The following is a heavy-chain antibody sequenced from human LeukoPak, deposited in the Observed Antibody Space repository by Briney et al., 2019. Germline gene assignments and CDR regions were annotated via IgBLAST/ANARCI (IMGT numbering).Heavy chain of an antibody. CDR3: ARDDNWRPCEY. CDR2: INQHGSET. Sequence: GGSLRLSCAASGSASSNDWMSWVRQAPGEGLEWVGNINQHGSETYYGDSLKGRFTISRDNSKNTLYLHMNRLRAEDTAVYYCARDDNWRPCEYWGQGILVTVSS. D-gene: IGHD3-3*01. CDR1: GSASSNDW. J-gene: IGHJ4*02. V-gene: IGHV3-7*01.